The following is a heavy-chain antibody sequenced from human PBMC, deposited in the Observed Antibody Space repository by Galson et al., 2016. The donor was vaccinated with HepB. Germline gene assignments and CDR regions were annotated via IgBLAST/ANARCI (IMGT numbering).Heavy chain of an antibody. D-gene: IGHD2-15*01. CDR1: GFTFVDYT. CDR2: ISGST. CDR3: VGYCRGDSCSGQGSFDF. Sequence: SLRLSCATSGFTFVDYTTSWVRQAPGKGLEWVSSISGSTNYADSVKGRFTISRDISKSTVYLQMNSLRVEDTAVYFCVGYCRGDSCSGQGSFDFWGQGTLVAVSS. V-gene: IGHV3-23*01. J-gene: IGHJ4*02.